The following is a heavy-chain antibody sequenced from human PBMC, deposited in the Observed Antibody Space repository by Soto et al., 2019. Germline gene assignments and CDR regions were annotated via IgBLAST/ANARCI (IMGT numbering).Heavy chain of an antibody. D-gene: IGHD6-13*01. J-gene: IGHJ4*02. CDR2: IYYSGST. CDR3: ARAMQLVTIDY. Sequence: SETLSLTCTVSGGSISSYYWSWVRQPPGKGLEYIGYIYYSGSTNYNPSLKSRVTISVDTSKNQFSLNLSSVTAADTAVYYCARAMQLVTIDYWGQGTLVTVSS. V-gene: IGHV4-59*01. CDR1: GGSISSYY.